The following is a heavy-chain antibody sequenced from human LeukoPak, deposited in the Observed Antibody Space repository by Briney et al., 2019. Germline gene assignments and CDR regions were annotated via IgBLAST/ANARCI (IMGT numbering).Heavy chain of an antibody. CDR1: GGSISSYY. D-gene: IGHD3-22*01. J-gene: IGHJ4*02. CDR3: ARDSGHYYDSSGYYDY. V-gene: IGHV4-59*01. Sequence: PSETLSLTCTVSGGSISSYYWSWIRQPPGRGLEWIGYIYYSGSTNYNPSLKSRVTISVDTSKNQFSLKLSSVTAADTAVYYCARDSGHYYDSSGYYDYWGQGTLVTVSS. CDR2: IYYSGST.